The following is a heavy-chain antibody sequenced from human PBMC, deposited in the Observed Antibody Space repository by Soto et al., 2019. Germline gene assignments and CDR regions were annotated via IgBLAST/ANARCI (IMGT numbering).Heavy chain of an antibody. Sequence: EVQLVESGGGPVRPGGSLKLSCAASGFNFITYSLSWVRQAPGKGLEWVASISSSAVYIDYADSVKARFTISRDNANNSLYLQMNSLRAEDTATYYCVRDGLDYYDTERLYFDNWGQGTLVTVSS. CDR3: VRDGLDYYDTERLYFDN. V-gene: IGHV3-21*01. D-gene: IGHD3-22*01. CDR2: ISSSAVYI. CDR1: GFNFITYS. J-gene: IGHJ4*02.